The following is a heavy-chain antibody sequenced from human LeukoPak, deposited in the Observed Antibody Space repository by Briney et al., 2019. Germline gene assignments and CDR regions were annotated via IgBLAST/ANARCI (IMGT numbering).Heavy chain of an antibody. V-gene: IGHV4-31*03. D-gene: IGHD3-10*01. CDR1: GGSISSGGYY. J-gene: IGHJ4*02. CDR2: IYYSGST. Sequence: PSETLSLTCTVSGGSISSGGYYWSWIRQHPGKGLEWIGYIYYSGSTYYNPSLKSRVTISVDTPKNQFSLKLSSVTAADTAVYYCARHPRGGEYYFDYWGQGTLVTVSS. CDR3: ARHPRGGEYYFDY.